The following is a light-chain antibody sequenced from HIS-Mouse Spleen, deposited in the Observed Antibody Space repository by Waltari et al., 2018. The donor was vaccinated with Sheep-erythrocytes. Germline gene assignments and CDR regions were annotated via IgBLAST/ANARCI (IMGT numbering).Light chain of an antibody. V-gene: IGLV2-11*01. CDR3: CSYAGSYNHV. J-gene: IGLJ1*01. CDR1: SSDVCGYNY. CDR2: DVS. Sequence: QSALTQPRSVSGSPGQSVTISCTGTSSDVCGYNYVSWYQQHPGKAPKLMIYDVSKRPSGVPGPFSGSKSGNTASLTSSGLQAEDEADYYCCSYAGSYNHVFATGTKVTVL.